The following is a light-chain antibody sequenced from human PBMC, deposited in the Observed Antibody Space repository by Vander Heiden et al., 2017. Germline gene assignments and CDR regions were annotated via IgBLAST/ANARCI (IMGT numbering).Light chain of an antibody. CDR1: ALPKQY. CDR2: KDN. V-gene: IGLV3-25*03. Sequence: SYELTQPPLVSVSPGQTAKITCSGDALPKQYAYWYQQRPGQAPVLIIYKDNERPSGIPERFYGYSSGTTVTLAISGVQAEDEADYYCQSADSSDTYRVIFGGGTKLTVL. CDR3: QSADSSDTYRVI. J-gene: IGLJ2*01.